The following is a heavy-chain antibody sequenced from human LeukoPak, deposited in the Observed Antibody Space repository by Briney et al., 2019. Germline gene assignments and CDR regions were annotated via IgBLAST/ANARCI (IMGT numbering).Heavy chain of an antibody. D-gene: IGHD6-19*01. CDR3: ARDRGSDRSGWYYFDS. CDR2: INPNSGGT. J-gene: IGHJ4*02. CDR1: GYTFTGYY. Sequence: ASVKVSCKASGYTFTGYYMHWVRQAPGQGLEWMGRINPNSGGTNYAQKFQGRVTMTRDTSISTAYMELSRLRSDDTAVYYCARDRGSDRSGWYYFDSWGQGTLVTVSS. V-gene: IGHV1-2*06.